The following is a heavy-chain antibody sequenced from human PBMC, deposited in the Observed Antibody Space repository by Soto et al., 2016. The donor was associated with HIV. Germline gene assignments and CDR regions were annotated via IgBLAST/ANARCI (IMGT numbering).Heavy chain of an antibody. V-gene: IGHV3-53*02. J-gene: IGHJ4*02. CDR3: ARDWNYGSGSYFDY. D-gene: IGHD3-10*01. CDR1: GFTVSSNY. Sequence: EVQLVETGGGLIQPGGSLRLSCAASGFTVSSNYMSWVRQAPGKGLEWVSVIYSGGSTYYADSVKGRFTISRDNSKNTLYLQMNSLRAEDTAVYYCARDWNYGSGSYFDYWGQGTLVTVSS. CDR2: IYSGGST.